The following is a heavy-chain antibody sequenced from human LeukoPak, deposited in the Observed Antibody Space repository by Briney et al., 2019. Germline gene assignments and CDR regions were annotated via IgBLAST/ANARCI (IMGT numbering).Heavy chain of an antibody. CDR3: ARGIDPVSYYYDSSGFGYYFDY. Sequence: GGSLRLSCAASGFTFSSYWMSWVRQAPGKGLEWVANIKQDGSEKYYVDSVKGRFTISRDNAKNSLYLQMNSLRAEDTAVYYCARGIDPVSYYYDSSGFGYYFDYWGQGTLVTVSS. D-gene: IGHD3-22*01. V-gene: IGHV3-7*01. CDR1: GFTFSSYW. CDR2: IKQDGSEK. J-gene: IGHJ4*02.